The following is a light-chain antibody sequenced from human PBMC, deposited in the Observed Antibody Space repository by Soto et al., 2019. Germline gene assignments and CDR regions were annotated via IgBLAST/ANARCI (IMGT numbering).Light chain of an antibody. Sequence: QSVLTQPPSASGTPGQRVTISCSGSSSNIGSNYVYWYQQLPGTAPKLLIYRNNQRPSGVPDRFSGYKTGTSASLAISGLRYEDEADYYCAAWDDSLSGKVFGGGTKLTVL. CDR3: AAWDDSLSGKV. J-gene: IGLJ2*01. V-gene: IGLV1-47*01. CDR2: RNN. CDR1: SSNIGSNY.